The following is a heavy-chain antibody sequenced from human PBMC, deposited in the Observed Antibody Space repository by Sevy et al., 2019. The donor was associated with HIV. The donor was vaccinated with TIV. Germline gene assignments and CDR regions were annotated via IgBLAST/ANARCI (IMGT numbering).Heavy chain of an antibody. CDR2: ITGNGQKK. J-gene: IGHJ5*02. CDR3: VRDMSPILGTGHNWFDL. D-gene: IGHD1-26*01. Sequence: GGSLRLSCVGSGFVFEDVAVHWVPRSPGKGLEWVSGITGNGQKKFYEGSVKGRFSISRDNARKSLYLQMNNMNFDDTAFYYCVRDMSPILGTGHNWFDLWGHGTLVTVSS. V-gene: IGHV3-9*01. CDR1: GFVFEDVA.